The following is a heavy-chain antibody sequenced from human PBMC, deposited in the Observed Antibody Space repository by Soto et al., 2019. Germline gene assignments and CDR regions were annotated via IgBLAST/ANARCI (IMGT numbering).Heavy chain of an antibody. Sequence: EVHLLESGGGLVQPGGSLRLSCAASGFTFSSYAMSWVRQAPGKGLEWVSTISGSGDSTYYADSVKGRFTVSRDNSKNTLYLQMNSLRAEDTAVYYCAKVIAATCYHYYGMDVWGQGTTVTVSS. V-gene: IGHV3-23*01. CDR1: GFTFSSYA. CDR2: ISGSGDST. CDR3: AKVIAATCYHYYGMDV. D-gene: IGHD6-13*01. J-gene: IGHJ6*02.